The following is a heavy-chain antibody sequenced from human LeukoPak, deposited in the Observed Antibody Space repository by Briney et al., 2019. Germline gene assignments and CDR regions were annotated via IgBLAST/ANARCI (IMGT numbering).Heavy chain of an antibody. V-gene: IGHV3-74*01. Sequence: GGTLRLSCEASGFTFSHYWMHWVRQAPGKGLVWVSRTNTDGSSTSYVDSVKGRFTISRDNANNTMYLQMNSLRAEDTAMYYCVPTDSSGLDWGQGTLVTVSS. CDR3: VPTDSSGLD. CDR2: TNTDGSST. CDR1: GFTFSHYW. J-gene: IGHJ4*02. D-gene: IGHD3-22*01.